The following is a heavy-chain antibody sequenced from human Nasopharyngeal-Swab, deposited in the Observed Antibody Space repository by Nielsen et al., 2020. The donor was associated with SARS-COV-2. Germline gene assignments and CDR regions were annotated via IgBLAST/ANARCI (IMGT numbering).Heavy chain of an antibody. V-gene: IGHV3-9*01. CDR2: ISWNSGSI. CDR3: AKVVAAHYYYYGMDV. Sequence: WIRQPPGKGLEWVSGISWNSGSIGYVDSVKGRFTISRDNAKNSLYLQMSSLRAEDTALYYCAKVVAAHYYYYGMDVRGQGTTVTVSS. J-gene: IGHJ6*02. D-gene: IGHD2-15*01.